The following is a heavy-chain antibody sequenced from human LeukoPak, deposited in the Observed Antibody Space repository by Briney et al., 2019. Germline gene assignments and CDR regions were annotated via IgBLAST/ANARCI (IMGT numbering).Heavy chain of an antibody. CDR1: GGTFSSYA. CDR3: ATSATWPDAFDI. D-gene: IGHD1-1*01. Sequence: GASVKVSCKASGGTFSSYAISWVRQAPGQGLEWMGGIIPIFGTAYYAQKFQGRVTITADESTSTAYMELSSLRSEDTAVYYCATSATWPDAFDIWGQGTMVTVSS. CDR2: IIPIFGTA. V-gene: IGHV1-69*13. J-gene: IGHJ3*02.